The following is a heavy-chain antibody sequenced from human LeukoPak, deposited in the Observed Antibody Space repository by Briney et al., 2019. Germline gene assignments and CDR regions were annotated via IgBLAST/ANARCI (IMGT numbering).Heavy chain of an antibody. V-gene: IGHV4-30-4*08. J-gene: IGHJ3*02. Sequence: PSQTLSLTCTVSGGSISSGDYYWSWIRQPPGKGLEWIGYIYYSGSTYYNPSLKSRVTISVDTSKNQFSLKLSSVTAADTAVYYCASVSGASYSDDAFDIWGEGTMATVSS. CDR2: IYYSGST. CDR1: GGSISSGDYY. CDR3: ASVSGASYSDDAFDI. D-gene: IGHD1-26*01.